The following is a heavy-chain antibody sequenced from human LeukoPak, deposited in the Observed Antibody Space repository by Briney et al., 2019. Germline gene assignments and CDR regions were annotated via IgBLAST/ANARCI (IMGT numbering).Heavy chain of an antibody. CDR2: IYYSGST. CDR3: ARKQGDY. Sequence: SETLSLTCTVSGGSITSYYWTWLRQPPGKGLEWIGYIYYSGSTNYNPSLKSRVTISVDTSKNQFSLRLSSVTAADTAVYYCARKQGDYWGQGTLVTVSS. J-gene: IGHJ4*02. D-gene: IGHD1/OR15-1a*01. CDR1: GGSITSYY. V-gene: IGHV4-59*01.